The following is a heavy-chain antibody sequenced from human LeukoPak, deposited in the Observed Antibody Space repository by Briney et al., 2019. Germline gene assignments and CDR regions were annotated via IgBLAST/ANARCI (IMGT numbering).Heavy chain of an antibody. J-gene: IGHJ4*02. Sequence: ASVKVSCKASGYTFTGYYMHWVRQAPGQGLEWMGWINPNSGGTNYAQKFQGRVTMTRDTSISTAYMELSRLRSDDTAVYYCAISNYYDSSGYYSPRFYYFDYWGQGTLVIVSS. V-gene: IGHV1-2*02. CDR1: GYTFTGYY. D-gene: IGHD3-22*01. CDR2: INPNSGGT. CDR3: AISNYYDSSGYYSPRFYYFDY.